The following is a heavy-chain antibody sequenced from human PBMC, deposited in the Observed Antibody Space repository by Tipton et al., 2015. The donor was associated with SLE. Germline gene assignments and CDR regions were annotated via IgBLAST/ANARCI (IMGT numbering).Heavy chain of an antibody. D-gene: IGHD6-13*01. CDR3: ALSLGAAAGWGWFDP. V-gene: IGHV4-59*12. Sequence: TLSLTCTVSGGSITTYYWSWIRQPPGKGLEWIGYIFSSESTNYNPSVKSRVTISVDTSKNQFSLRLTSLTAADTAVYYCALSLGAAAGWGWFDPWGQGTLVTVSS. J-gene: IGHJ5*02. CDR1: GGSITTYY. CDR2: IFSSEST.